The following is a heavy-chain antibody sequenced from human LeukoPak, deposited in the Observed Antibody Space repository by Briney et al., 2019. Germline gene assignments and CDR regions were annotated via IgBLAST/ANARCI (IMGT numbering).Heavy chain of an antibody. D-gene: IGHD6-13*01. CDR3: AKGTSSSSAPPFDY. J-gene: IGHJ4*02. CDR2: IWYDGSND. CDR1: GFTFSDYG. Sequence: PGGSLRLSCAASGFTFSDYGMHWVRQAPGKGLEWVAIIWYDGSNDCYADSVKGRFTISRDNSKNTLYLQMNSLRAEDTAVYYCAKGTSSSSAPPFDYWGQGILVIVSS. V-gene: IGHV3-33*06.